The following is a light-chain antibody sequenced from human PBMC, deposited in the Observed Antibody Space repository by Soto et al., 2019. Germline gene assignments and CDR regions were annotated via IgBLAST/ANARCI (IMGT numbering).Light chain of an antibody. Sequence: DIQMTQSPSTLSASVGDRVTITCRASQNVKTWLAWYQHKPGKAPKVLIYEASSLESGVPSRLSGSGSGTEFTLTIRSLQPDDFATYYCQHYNSFSRAFGQGTKVDIK. V-gene: IGKV1-5*01. CDR2: EAS. J-gene: IGKJ1*01. CDR1: QNVKTW. CDR3: QHYNSFSRA.